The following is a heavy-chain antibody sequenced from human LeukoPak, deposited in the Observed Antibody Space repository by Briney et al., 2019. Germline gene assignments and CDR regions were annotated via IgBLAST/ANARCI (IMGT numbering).Heavy chain of an antibody. D-gene: IGHD6-19*01. Sequence: GGSLRLSCAASGFTVSSNYMSWVRQAPGKGLEWVSVIYSGGSTYYADSVKGRFTISRDNSKNTLYLQMNSLRAEDTAVYYCAKAAVAAAYYYYYMDVWGKGTTVTISS. CDR1: GFTVSSNY. V-gene: IGHV3-53*05. CDR2: IYSGGST. J-gene: IGHJ6*03. CDR3: AKAAVAAAYYYYYMDV.